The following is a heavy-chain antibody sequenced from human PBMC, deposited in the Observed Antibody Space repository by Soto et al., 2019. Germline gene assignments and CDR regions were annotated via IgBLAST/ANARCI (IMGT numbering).Heavy chain of an antibody. J-gene: IGHJ4*02. V-gene: IGHV1-18*01. CDR1: GYTFTSYG. CDR3: SRVTYYYDSNGY. D-gene: IGHD3-22*01. CDR2: ISAYHGNT. Sequence: QVQLVQSGAEVKKPGASVKVSCKASGYTFTSYGISWVRKAPGQGVEWMGWISAYHGNTNYAQKPHGRVTMTTDTSTSTPYMELRSLRSDDTAVYYCSRVTYYYDSNGYWGQGTLVTVSS.